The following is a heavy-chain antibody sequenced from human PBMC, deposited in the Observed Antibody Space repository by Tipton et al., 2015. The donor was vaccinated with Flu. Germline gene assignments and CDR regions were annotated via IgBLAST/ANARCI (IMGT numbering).Heavy chain of an antibody. CDR1: GGSFSGYY. CDR3: ARAPSGGSSIAARPNWFDP. J-gene: IGHJ5*02. V-gene: IGHV4-34*01. D-gene: IGHD6-6*01. Sequence: KPSETLSLTCAVYGGSFSGYYWSWIRQPPGKGLEWIGEINHGGSTNYNPSLKSRVTISVDTSKNQFSLKLSSVTAADTAVYYCARAPSGGSSIAARPNWFDPWGQGTLVTVSS. CDR2: INHGGST.